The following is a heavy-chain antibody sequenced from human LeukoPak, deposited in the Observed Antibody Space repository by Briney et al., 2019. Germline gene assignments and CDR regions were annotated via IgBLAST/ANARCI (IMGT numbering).Heavy chain of an antibody. D-gene: IGHD3-3*01. V-gene: IGHV3-30*02. CDR1: GFTFSSYG. CDR2: IRYDGSNK. Sequence: PGGPLRLSCAASGFTFSSYGMHWVRQAPGKGLEWVAFIRYDGSNKYYADSVKGRFTISRDNSKNTLYLQMNSLRAEDTAVYYCAKGFEEDFDYWGQGTLVTVSS. CDR3: AKGFEEDFDY. J-gene: IGHJ4*02.